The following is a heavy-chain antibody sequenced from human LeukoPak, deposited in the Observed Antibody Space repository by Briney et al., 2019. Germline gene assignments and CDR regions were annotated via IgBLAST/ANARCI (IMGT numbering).Heavy chain of an antibody. V-gene: IGHV3-48*03. Sequence: GGSLRLSCAASGFTFSSYEFNWVRQAPGKGLEWVSYISSSGRTIFYADSVKGRFTISRDNAKNSLYLQMNSLRAEDTAVYHCARGDGYCTTTSCSHEEFDYWGQGTLVTVSS. CDR2: ISSSGRTI. J-gene: IGHJ4*02. D-gene: IGHD2-2*03. CDR3: ARGDGYCTTTSCSHEEFDY. CDR1: GFTFSSYE.